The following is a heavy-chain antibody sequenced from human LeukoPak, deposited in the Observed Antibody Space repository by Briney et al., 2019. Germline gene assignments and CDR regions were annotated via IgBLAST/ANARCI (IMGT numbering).Heavy chain of an antibody. CDR3: ASLAVAGTGAHAFDI. J-gene: IGHJ3*02. CDR2: IYSGGST. CDR1: GFTFSIYA. Sequence: GGSLRLSCAASGFTFSIYAMTWVRQAPGKGLEWVSVIYSGGSTYYADSVKGRFTISRDNSKNTLYLQMNSLRAEDTAVYYCASLAVAGTGAHAFDIWGQGTMVTVSS. D-gene: IGHD6-19*01. V-gene: IGHV3-53*01.